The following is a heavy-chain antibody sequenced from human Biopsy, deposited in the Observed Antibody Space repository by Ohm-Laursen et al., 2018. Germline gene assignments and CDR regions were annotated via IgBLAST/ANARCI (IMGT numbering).Heavy chain of an antibody. CDR2: IYYSGIA. V-gene: IGHV4-59*01. CDR1: GGPLNSYY. J-gene: IGHJ5*02. D-gene: IGHD5-24*01. CDR3: ARGGFGLDGYNSP. Sequence: GTLSLTCIVSGGPLNSYYWSWIRQPPGKGLEWIGYIYYSGIAANYNPSLKGRVTISVDTSKHQFSLRLTSATAADTAVYYCARGGFGLDGYNSPWGRGTLVTVSS.